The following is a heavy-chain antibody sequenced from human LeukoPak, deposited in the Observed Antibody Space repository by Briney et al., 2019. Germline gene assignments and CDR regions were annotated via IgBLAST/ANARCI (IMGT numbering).Heavy chain of an antibody. V-gene: IGHV1-2*02. Sequence: ASVKVSCKASGYTFTGYYMHWVRQAPGQGLEWMGWINPNSGGTNYAQKFQGRVTMTRDTSISTAYMELSRLRSDDTAMYYCARLIQLSSNYYYMDVWGKGTTVTISS. CDR2: INPNSGGT. J-gene: IGHJ6*03. CDR1: GYTFTGYY. CDR3: ARLIQLSSNYYYMDV. D-gene: IGHD5-18*01.